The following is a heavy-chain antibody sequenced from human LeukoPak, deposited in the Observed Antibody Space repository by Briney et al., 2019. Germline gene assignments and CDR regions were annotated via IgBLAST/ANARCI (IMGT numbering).Heavy chain of an antibody. CDR1: GGTFSSYA. J-gene: IGHJ3*02. CDR2: IIPIFGTA. Sequence: SVKVSCKASGGTFSSYAISWVRQAPGQGLEWMGGIIPIFGTANYAQKFQGRVTITADESTSTAYMELSSLRSEDTAVYYCATELTYCSSTSCSIHPHPHDAFDIWGQGTMVTVSS. CDR3: ATELTYCSSTSCSIHPHPHDAFDI. D-gene: IGHD2-2*01. V-gene: IGHV1-69*01.